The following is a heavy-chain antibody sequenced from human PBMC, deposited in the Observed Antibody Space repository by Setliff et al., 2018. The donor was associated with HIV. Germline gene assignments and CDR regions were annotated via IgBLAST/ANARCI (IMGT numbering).Heavy chain of an antibody. J-gene: IGHJ4*02. CDR1: GFTFSSYA. CDR3: AKTQTVITVYGPFDS. D-gene: IGHD4-4*01. CDR2: ISSSSSTI. Sequence: PGGSLRLSCAASGFTFSSYAMNWVRQAPGKGLEWVSYISSSSSTIYYADSVKGRFTISRDNAKNSLYLQMISLRAEDTAMYYCAKTQTVITVYGPFDSWGQGTPVTVSS. V-gene: IGHV3-48*04.